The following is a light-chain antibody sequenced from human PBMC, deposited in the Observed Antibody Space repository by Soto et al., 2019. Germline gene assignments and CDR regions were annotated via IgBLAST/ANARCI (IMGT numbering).Light chain of an antibody. CDR2: GAS. V-gene: IGKV3-15*01. J-gene: IGKJ1*01. Sequence: EIVMTHSPATLSVSPGERATLSCRASQSVSSNLAWYQQKPGQAPRLLIYGASTRATGVPARFSGSGSGTEFTLTISSLQSEDFAVYYCLQYNDWPRTFGQGTKVEI. CDR1: QSVSSN. CDR3: LQYNDWPRT.